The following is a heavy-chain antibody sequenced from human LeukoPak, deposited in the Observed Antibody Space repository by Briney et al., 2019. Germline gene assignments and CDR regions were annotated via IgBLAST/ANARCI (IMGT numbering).Heavy chain of an antibody. D-gene: IGHD6-13*01. CDR2: ISAYNGNT. V-gene: IGHV1-18*01. CDR1: GYTFTSYG. Sequence: ASLKVSCKASGYTFTSYGISWVRQAPGQGLEWVGWISAYNGNTNYAQKLQGRVTMTTDTSTNTHYMQLRSLRTDDTAVYYCALDRYRSSWVVDFWGQGTLVTVSS. CDR3: ALDRYRSSWVVDF. J-gene: IGHJ4*02.